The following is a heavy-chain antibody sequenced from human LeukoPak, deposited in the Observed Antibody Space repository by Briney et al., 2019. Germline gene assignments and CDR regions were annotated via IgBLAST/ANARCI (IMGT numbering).Heavy chain of an antibody. CDR1: GFTFDDYG. J-gene: IGHJ4*02. D-gene: IGHD3-3*01. V-gene: IGHV3-20*04. Sequence: GGSLRLSCAASGFTFDDYGMSWVRQAPGKGLEWVSGINWNGGSTGYADSVKGQFTISRDNAKNSLYLQMNSLRAEDTALYYCARAMYYDFWSGYSPFDYWGQGTLVTVSS. CDR2: INWNGGST. CDR3: ARAMYYDFWSGYSPFDY.